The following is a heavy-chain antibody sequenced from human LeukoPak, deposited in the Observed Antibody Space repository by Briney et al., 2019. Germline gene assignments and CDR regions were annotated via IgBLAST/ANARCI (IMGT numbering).Heavy chain of an antibody. CDR2: ISYDGNNN. CDR3: ARDRGGNEFDY. Sequence: GSLRLSCAASGFTFSNYGMHWVRQAPGKGLEWMATISYDGNNNYYTYSVKGRFTVSRDNSKNTLYLQVNSLRGEDTGVYYCARDRGGNEFDYWGQGTLVTVSS. D-gene: IGHD4-23*01. CDR1: GFTFSNYG. V-gene: IGHV3-30*03. J-gene: IGHJ4*02.